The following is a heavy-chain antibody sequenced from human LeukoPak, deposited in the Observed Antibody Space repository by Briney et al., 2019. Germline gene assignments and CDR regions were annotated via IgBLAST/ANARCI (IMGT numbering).Heavy chain of an antibody. CDR2: INHSGST. CDR1: GGSFSGYY. V-gene: IGHV4-34*01. J-gene: IGHJ4*02. CDR3: ARDGGGLDY. D-gene: IGHD3/OR15-3a*01. Sequence: KPSETLSLTCAVYGGSFSGYYWSWIRQPPGKGLEWIGEINHSGSTNYNPSLKSRVTISVDTSKNQFSLKLSSVTAADTAVYYCARDGGGLDYWGQGTLVTVSS.